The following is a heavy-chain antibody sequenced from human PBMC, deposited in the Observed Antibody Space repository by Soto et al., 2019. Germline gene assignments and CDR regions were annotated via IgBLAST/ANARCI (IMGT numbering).Heavy chain of an antibody. J-gene: IGHJ4*02. CDR1: GFTFSTSW. Sequence: GGSLRLSCAASGFTFSTSWMHWVRQAPGKGLVWVSRINGDGSDTVYADSVKGRFTISRDNAKNTLYLQMNSLRAEDTAVYYCTRSITGFSYADSWGRGTLVTV. D-gene: IGHD2-2*01. CDR2: INGDGSDT. V-gene: IGHV3-74*01. CDR3: TRSITGFSYADS.